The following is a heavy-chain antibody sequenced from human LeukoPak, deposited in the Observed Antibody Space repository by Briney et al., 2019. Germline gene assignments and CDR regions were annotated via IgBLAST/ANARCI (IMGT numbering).Heavy chain of an antibody. J-gene: IGHJ4*02. V-gene: IGHV1-2*02. CDR1: GYSFIGYY. D-gene: IGHD1-26*01. Sequence: ASVKVSCKASGYSFIGYYIHWVRQAPGQGLEWMGWINSNSGGTNYAQKFQGRVTMTRDTSISTAYMELSRLTYDDTAVYYCARSKWELRPYFDYWGQGTLVTVSS. CDR2: INSNSGGT. CDR3: ARSKWELRPYFDY.